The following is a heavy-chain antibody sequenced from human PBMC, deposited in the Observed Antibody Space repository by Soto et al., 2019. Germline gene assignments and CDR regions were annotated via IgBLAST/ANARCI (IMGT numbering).Heavy chain of an antibody. V-gene: IGHV3-48*03. CDR2: ISSSGSTI. CDR3: ARDPTRTYGSGSYYNVNYYYGMDD. CDR1: GFTFSSYE. D-gene: IGHD3-10*01. Sequence: EVQLVESGGGLVQPGGSLRLSCAASGFTFSSYEMNWVRQAPGKGLEWVSYISSSGSTIYYADSVKGRFTISRDNAKNSLYLQMNSLRAEDTAVYYCARDPTRTYGSGSYYNVNYYYGMDDWGQGTTVTVSS. J-gene: IGHJ6*02.